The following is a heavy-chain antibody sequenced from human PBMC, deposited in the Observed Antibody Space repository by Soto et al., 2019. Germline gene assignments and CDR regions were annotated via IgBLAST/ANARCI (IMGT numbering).Heavy chain of an antibody. CDR3: AKAITTFGFYSDN. J-gene: IGHJ4*02. Sequence: GGSLRLSCTASGFTFGDYAMSWFRQAPGKGLEWVGFIRSKAYGGTTEYAASVKGRFTISRDDSKSIAYLQMNSLRAEDTALYYCAKAITTFGFYSDNWGQGTLVTVSS. CDR1: GFTFGDYA. CDR2: IRSKAYGGTT. D-gene: IGHD3-16*01. V-gene: IGHV3-49*03.